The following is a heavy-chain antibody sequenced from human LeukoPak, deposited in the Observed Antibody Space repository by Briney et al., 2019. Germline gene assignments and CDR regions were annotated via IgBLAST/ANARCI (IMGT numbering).Heavy chain of an antibody. CDR2: MNPNSGNT. Sequence: GASVKVSCKASGYTFTSYDINWVRQATGQGREWMGWMNPNSGNTGYAQKFQGRVTMTRNTSISTAYMELSSLRSEDPAVYYCARRRSSSWFHYWGQGTLVTVSS. J-gene: IGHJ4*02. CDR3: ARRRSSSWFHY. CDR1: GYTFTSYD. V-gene: IGHV1-8*01. D-gene: IGHD6-13*01.